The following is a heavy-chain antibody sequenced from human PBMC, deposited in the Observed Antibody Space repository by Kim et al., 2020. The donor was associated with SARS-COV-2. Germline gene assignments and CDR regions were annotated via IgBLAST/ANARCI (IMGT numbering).Heavy chain of an antibody. CDR3: TRPRGLRFLEWLPQPDYYCYMDV. D-gene: IGHD3-3*01. Sequence: GGSLRLSCAASGFTFSGSAMHWVRQASGKGLEWVGRIRSKANSYATAYAASVQGRFTISSDDSKNTAYLQMNSLKTEDTAVYYCTRPRGLRFLEWLPQPDYYCYMDVWGKGTTVTVSS. CDR1: GFTFSGSA. CDR2: IRSKANSYAT. J-gene: IGHJ6*03. V-gene: IGHV3-73*01.